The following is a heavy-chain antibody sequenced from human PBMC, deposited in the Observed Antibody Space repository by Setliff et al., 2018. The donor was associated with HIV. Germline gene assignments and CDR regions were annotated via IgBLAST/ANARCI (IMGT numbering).Heavy chain of an antibody. CDR2: IYHDGKT. J-gene: IGHJ4*02. CDR1: GGSYSSSFHY. V-gene: IGHV4-39*07. CDR3: ATYWGGEGGRGY. D-gene: IGHD1-26*01. Sequence: SETLSLTCTASGGSYSSSFHYWVWIRQPPGKGLEWVGSIYHDGKTYYNPSLESRVTISLHTSKNHFSLKLNSVTAADTAVYYCATYWGGEGGRGYWGQGTLVTVSS.